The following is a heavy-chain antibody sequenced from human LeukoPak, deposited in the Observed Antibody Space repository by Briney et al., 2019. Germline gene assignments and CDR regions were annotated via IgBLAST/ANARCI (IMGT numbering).Heavy chain of an antibody. J-gene: IGHJ4*02. CDR2: IIPILGIA. CDR3: ARDRDYYDSSGGPDY. D-gene: IGHD3-22*01. V-gene: IGHV1-69*04. Sequence: ASVKVSCKASGGTFSSYAISWVRQAPGQGLEWMGRIIPILGIANYAQKFQGRVTITADKSTSTAYMELSSLRSEDTAVYYCARDRDYYDSSGGPDYWGQGTLVTVSS. CDR1: GGTFSSYA.